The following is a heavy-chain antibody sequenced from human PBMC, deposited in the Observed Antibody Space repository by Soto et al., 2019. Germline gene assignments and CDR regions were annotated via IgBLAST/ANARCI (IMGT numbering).Heavy chain of an antibody. J-gene: IGHJ3*02. D-gene: IGHD3-22*01. Sequence: QVQLVQSGAEVKMPGASVVVSCRASHYIFTTYGVSWVRQAPGQGRAWMRWISGYNDNTNYPQKFQGRVTMTTDTSTSTSYMELGSLRSDYTAVYYCARDGSYDSSGTWVGDSALDIWGQGTMVTIFS. CDR1: HYIFTTYG. V-gene: IGHV1-18*01. CDR2: ISGYNDNT. CDR3: ARDGSYDSSGTWVGDSALDI.